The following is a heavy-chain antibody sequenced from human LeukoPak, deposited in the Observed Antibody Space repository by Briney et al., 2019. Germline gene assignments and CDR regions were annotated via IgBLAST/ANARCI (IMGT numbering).Heavy chain of an antibody. J-gene: IGHJ5*02. CDR2: INPSGSST. CDR3: ARDNSVGDVAWWFDP. V-gene: IGHV1-46*01. Sequence: GGSLRLSCAASGFTFSTYGVHWVRQAPGQGLEWLGLINPSGSSTLYAQKFQGRVTMTRDMSTTTDYMELSSLRSEDTAVYYCARDNSVGDVAWWFDPWGQGTLVTVSS. CDR1: GFTFSTYG. D-gene: IGHD1-26*01.